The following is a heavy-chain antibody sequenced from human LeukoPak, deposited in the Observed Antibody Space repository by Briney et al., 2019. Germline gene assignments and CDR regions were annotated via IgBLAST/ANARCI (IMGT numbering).Heavy chain of an antibody. Sequence: PGGSQRLSCVASGFTFSSYWMHWVRQDPRKGLVWVSRINGDGRNINYADSVRGRFTIPRANAKNTLYLQMNTLRVEDMAVYYCARDPLSWEIRGWDDGYDVRGQGTMVTVSS. CDR3: ARDPLSWEIRGWDDGYDV. CDR2: INGDGRNI. V-gene: IGHV3-74*01. D-gene: IGHD1-26*01. CDR1: GFTFSSYW. J-gene: IGHJ3*01.